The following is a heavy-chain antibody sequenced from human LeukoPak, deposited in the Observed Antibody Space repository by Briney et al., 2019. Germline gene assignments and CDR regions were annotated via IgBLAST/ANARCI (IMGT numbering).Heavy chain of an antibody. D-gene: IGHD2-8*02. CDR2: IYYSGST. CDR1: GGSISSYY. J-gene: IGHJ6*03. CDR3: ARALLVTTSGYFYYYMDV. V-gene: IGHV4-59*01. Sequence: PSETLSLTCTVSGGSISSYYWSWIRQPPGKGLEWIGYIYYSGSTNYNPSLKSRVTISVDTSKNQFSLKLSSVTAADTAVYYCARALLVTTSGYFYYYMDVWGTGTTVSVSS.